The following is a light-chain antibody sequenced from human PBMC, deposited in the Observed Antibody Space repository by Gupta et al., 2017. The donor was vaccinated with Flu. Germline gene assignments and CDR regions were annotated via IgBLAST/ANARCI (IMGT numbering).Light chain of an antibody. Sequence: SVLTQPPYLSGATGQTVTISCTGSSSNIGAGSDVHWYQQLPGTAPKLLIHGNNNRPSGVPDRFSGSKSGTSASLAITGLQAEDEADYYCQSFDTVRGGFVIFGGGTKVTVL. J-gene: IGLJ2*01. CDR3: QSFDTVRGGFVI. CDR1: SSNIGAGSD. CDR2: GNN. V-gene: IGLV1-40*01.